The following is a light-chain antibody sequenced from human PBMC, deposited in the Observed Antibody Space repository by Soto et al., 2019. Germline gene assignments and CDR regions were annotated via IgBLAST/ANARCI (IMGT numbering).Light chain of an antibody. J-gene: IGKJ4*01. Sequence: ETLMTQSPATLSVSPGERATLSCRASQSSSNKLAWYQQKLGQAPRLLIYGASTRATGVPARFSGSGSGTEFTLTISSLRSEDFGVYYCQQYNNWPLTFGGGTKVDIK. CDR1: QSSSNK. CDR3: QQYNNWPLT. V-gene: IGKV3-15*01. CDR2: GAS.